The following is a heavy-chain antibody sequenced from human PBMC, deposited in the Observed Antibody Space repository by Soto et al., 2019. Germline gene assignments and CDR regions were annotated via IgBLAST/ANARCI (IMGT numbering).Heavy chain of an antibody. V-gene: IGHV3-21*01. Sequence: EVQLVESGGGLVKPGGSLRLSCAASGFTLSSYSMNWVRQAPGKGLEWVSSISSSSRYIYYADSVKGRFTISRDNAKNSLYLQMNTLKAEGRAVYYCARDWGGEGTFDYWGQGTVVTVSS. J-gene: IGHJ4*02. CDR2: ISSSSRYI. CDR3: ARDWGGEGTFDY. CDR1: GFTLSSYS. D-gene: IGHD3-16*01.